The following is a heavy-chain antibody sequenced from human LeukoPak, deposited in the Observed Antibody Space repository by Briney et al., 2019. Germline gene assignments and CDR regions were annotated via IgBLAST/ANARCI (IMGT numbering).Heavy chain of an antibody. CDR2: ISAYNGNT. Sequence: ASVKVSCKASGYTFTSYGISWVRQAPGQGLEWMGWISAYNGNTNYAQKLQGRVTMTTDTSTSTAYMELRSLRSDDTAVYYCARSPPLDTANYFDYWGQGTLVTVSS. CDR3: ARSPPLDTANYFDY. J-gene: IGHJ4*02. V-gene: IGHV1-18*01. D-gene: IGHD5-18*01. CDR1: GYTFTSYG.